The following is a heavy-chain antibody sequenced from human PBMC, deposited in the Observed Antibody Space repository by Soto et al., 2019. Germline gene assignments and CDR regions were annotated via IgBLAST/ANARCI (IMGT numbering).Heavy chain of an antibody. Sequence: PGGSLRLSCEASGFTFTSYAMSWVRQAPGKGLEWVSATSGSGDTTYYADSVKGRFTISRDNSEKRLYLQMNSLRAEDTAVYYCVKMVHGGYVSYFDSWGQGTLVTVSS. J-gene: IGHJ4*02. CDR3: VKMVHGGYVSYFDS. D-gene: IGHD5-12*01. CDR1: GFTFTSYA. V-gene: IGHV3-23*01. CDR2: TSGSGDTT.